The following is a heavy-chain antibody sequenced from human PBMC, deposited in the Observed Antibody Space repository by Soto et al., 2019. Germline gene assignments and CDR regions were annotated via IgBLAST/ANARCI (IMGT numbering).Heavy chain of an antibody. CDR1: GGSISSGGYY. V-gene: IGHV4-31*03. J-gene: IGHJ6*02. CDR2: IYYSGST. CDR3: ARDWASGYTSSSLSNGMDI. D-gene: IGHD3-3*01. Sequence: PSETLSLTCTVSGGSISSGGYYWSWIRQHPGKGLEWIGYIYYSGSTYYNPSLKSRVTISVDTSKNQFSLKLSSVTAADTAVYYCARDWASGYTSSSLSNGMDIWGQGTTVTVSS.